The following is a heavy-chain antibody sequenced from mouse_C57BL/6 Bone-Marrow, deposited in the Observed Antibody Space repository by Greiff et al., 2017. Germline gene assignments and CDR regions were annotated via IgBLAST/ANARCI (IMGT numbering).Heavy chain of an antibody. CDR3: AREDDGYHWYFDV. CDR1: GYTFTSYW. D-gene: IGHD2-3*01. J-gene: IGHJ1*03. Sequence: QVQLQQPGAELVMPGASVKLSCKASGYTFTSYWMHWVKQRPGQGLEWIGEIDPSDSYTNYNQKFKGKSTLTVDKSSSTAYMQLSSLTSEDSAVYYCAREDDGYHWYFDVWGRGTTVTVSS. V-gene: IGHV1-69*01. CDR2: IDPSDSYT.